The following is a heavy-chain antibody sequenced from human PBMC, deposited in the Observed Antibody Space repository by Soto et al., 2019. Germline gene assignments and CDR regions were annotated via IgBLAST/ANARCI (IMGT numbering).Heavy chain of an antibody. J-gene: IGHJ4*02. D-gene: IGHD3-22*01. CDR3: ARDWGYSAY. CDR1: GFTVTTNY. Sequence: EVLLVETGGGLIQPGGSLRLSCAASGFTVTTNYMSWVRQAPGKGLEWVSVIDTDAGTHYADHVKGRFTISRDTSKNTLDLQMNSLRAEDTAVYYCARDWGYSAYWGQGTLVSVSS. CDR2: IDTDAGT. V-gene: IGHV3-53*02.